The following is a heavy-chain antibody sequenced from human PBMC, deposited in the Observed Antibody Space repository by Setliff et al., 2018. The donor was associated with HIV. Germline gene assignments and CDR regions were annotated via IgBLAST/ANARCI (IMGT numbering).Heavy chain of an antibody. CDR1: GYTFTDYY. CDR3: ATGLDY. J-gene: IGHJ4*02. V-gene: IGHV1-69-2*01. CDR2: FDREDGQT. Sequence: GASVKVSCKASGYTFTDYYIHWVRQAPGKGLEWMGRFDREDGQTIYGEKFQGRVTITADTSTDTTYMEVSSLRSEDTAIYYCATGLDYWGQGTLVTVSS.